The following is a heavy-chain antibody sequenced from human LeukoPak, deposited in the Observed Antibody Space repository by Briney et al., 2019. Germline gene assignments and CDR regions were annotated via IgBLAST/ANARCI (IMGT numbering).Heavy chain of an antibody. J-gene: IGHJ4*02. Sequence: SETLSLTCTVSGGSISSSSYYWGWIRQPPGKGLEWIGSIHYSGSTYYNPSLKSRVTISVDTSKNQFSLKLSSLTAADTAVYYCARLRRSRLAEFDYWGQGTLVTVSS. CDR1: GGSISSSSYY. CDR3: ARLRRSRLAEFDY. D-gene: IGHD3-3*02. V-gene: IGHV4-39*07. CDR2: IHYSGST.